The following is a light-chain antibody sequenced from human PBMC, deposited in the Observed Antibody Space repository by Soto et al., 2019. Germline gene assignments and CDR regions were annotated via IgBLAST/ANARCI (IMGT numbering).Light chain of an antibody. Sequence: LIPESTSSLSVSPGGHATFSCRLSQSVSSNLAWYQQKPGQAPRLLIYGASTRATGIPARFSGSGAGTEFTLTISSLQSEDFAVDYCQQYNNWTPITFGQGTRLAI. CDR1: QSVSSN. CDR2: GAS. V-gene: IGKV3-15*01. J-gene: IGKJ5*01. CDR3: QQYNNWTPIT.